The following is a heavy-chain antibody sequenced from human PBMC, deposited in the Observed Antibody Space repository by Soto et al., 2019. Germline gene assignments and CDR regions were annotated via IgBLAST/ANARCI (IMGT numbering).Heavy chain of an antibody. Sequence: GASVKVSCKASGYTLSTYALHWVRQAPGQRLEWMGWINAGNGNTKYSQKFEGRVTFTRDTSASTAYMELSSLRSEDTAVYYCARLVWFGELALDYWGQGTLVTVSS. J-gene: IGHJ4*02. CDR3: ARLVWFGELALDY. CDR1: GYTLSTYA. CDR2: INAGNGNT. D-gene: IGHD3-10*01. V-gene: IGHV1-3*01.